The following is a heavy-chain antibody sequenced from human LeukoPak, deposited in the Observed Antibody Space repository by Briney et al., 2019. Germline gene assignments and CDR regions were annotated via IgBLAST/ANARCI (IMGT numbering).Heavy chain of an antibody. CDR1: GYTFTSYG. CDR3: ARAEDSSGYVGFDY. CDR2: ISAYNGNT. D-gene: IGHD3-22*01. J-gene: IGHJ4*02. Sequence: ASVLVSCKASGYTFTSYGISWVRQAPGQGLEWMGWISAYNGNTNYAQKLQGTVTMTTDTSTSTAYMELRSLRSDDTAVYYCARAEDSSGYVGFDYWGQGTLVAVSS. V-gene: IGHV1-18*01.